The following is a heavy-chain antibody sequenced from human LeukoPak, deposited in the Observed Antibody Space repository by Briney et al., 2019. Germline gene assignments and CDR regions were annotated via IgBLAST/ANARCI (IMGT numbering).Heavy chain of an antibody. CDR1: GFTFSSYA. D-gene: IGHD6-6*01. V-gene: IGHV3-23*01. Sequence: PGGSLRLSCAASGFTFSSYAMSWVRQAPGKGLEWVSAISGSGGSTYYADSVKGRFTISRDNSKNTLYLQMNSLRAEDTAVYYCAKTLYSSSSGGIDYWAREPWSPSPQ. J-gene: IGHJ4*02. CDR3: AKTLYSSSSGGIDY. CDR2: ISGSGGST.